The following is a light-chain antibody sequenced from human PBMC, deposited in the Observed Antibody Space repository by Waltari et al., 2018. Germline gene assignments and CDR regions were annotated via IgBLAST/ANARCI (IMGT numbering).Light chain of an antibody. CDR1: LRLSSH. J-gene: IGKJ1*01. CDR3: QQSYSTPRT. V-gene: IGKV1-39*01. CDR2: AAS. Sequence: DIQMTQPPSSLSASVGDRVTITCRANLRLSSHLNWYQQKPGKAPKLMSYAASSLQSGVPSRFSGSGSETDFTLTISSLQPEDFATYYCQQSYSTPRTFGQGTKVEIK.